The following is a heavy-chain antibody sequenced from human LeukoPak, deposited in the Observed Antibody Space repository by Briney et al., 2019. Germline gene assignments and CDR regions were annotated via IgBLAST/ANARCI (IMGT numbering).Heavy chain of an antibody. CDR3: ARQRAWFGEWAFDY. CDR1: DGSISSRTFY. J-gene: IGHJ4*02. Sequence: PSETPSLTCTVSDGSISSRTFYWGWIRQPPGRGLEWIGSIKSGDTTYYNASLKSRVTMFVDTSKKQVSLEVSSVTAADTAVYYCARQRAWFGEWAFDYWGRGTLVTVSS. CDR2: IKSGDTT. D-gene: IGHD3-10*01. V-gene: IGHV4-39*01.